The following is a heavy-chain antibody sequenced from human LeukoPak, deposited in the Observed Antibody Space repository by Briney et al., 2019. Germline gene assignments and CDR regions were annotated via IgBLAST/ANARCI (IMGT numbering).Heavy chain of an antibody. J-gene: IGHJ4*02. D-gene: IGHD3-10*01. CDR1: GYTFTGYY. CDR3: ARVSSSGDYYDN. V-gene: IGHV1-2*02. CDR2: INPNGGGT. Sequence: ASVKVSCKASGYTFTGYYMHWVRQAPGQGLEWMGWINPNGGGTNYAQKFQGRVTMTTDTSTSTAYMELGGLRYDDTAVYYCARVSSSGDYYDNWGQGTLVTVSS.